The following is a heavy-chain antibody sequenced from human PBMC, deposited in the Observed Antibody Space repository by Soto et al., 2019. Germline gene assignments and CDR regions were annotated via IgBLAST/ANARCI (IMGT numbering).Heavy chain of an antibody. V-gene: IGHV4-61*01. Sequence: SETLSLTCTVSGGSVSSGSYYWSWIRQPPGKGLEWIGYIYYGGSTNYNPSLKSRVTISVDTSKNQFSLKLSSVTAADTAVYYCARDNLGYYYGMDVWGQGTTVTVSS. CDR3: ARDNLGYYYGMDV. CDR2: IYYGGST. J-gene: IGHJ6*02. CDR1: GGSVSSGSYY.